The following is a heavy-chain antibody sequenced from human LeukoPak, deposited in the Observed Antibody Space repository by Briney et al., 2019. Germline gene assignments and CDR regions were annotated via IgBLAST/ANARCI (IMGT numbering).Heavy chain of an antibody. J-gene: IGHJ2*01. CDR1: GFSVSTNY. Sequence: PGGSLRLSCAASGFSVSTNYVSWVRQAPGKGLEWGSGISGSGGKTYYADSVKGRFTISRDNFKNTLYLQMNSLRAEDTAVYYCAKDWTGTKPFDLWGRGTLVTVSS. CDR3: AKDWTGTKPFDL. CDR2: ISGSGGKT. D-gene: IGHD3/OR15-3a*01. V-gene: IGHV3-23*01.